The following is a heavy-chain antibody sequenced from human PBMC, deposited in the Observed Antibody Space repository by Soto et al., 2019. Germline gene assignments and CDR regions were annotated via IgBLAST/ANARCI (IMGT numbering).Heavy chain of an antibody. V-gene: IGHV3-48*01. D-gene: IGHD3-22*01. CDR3: ARDEGYYDSSGYSILNFDY. CDR1: GFIFSTYY. CDR2: ISSSGSTI. J-gene: IGHJ4*02. Sequence: PGGSLRLSCAASGFIFSTYYMNWVRQGPGKGLEWVSYISSSGSTIFYTDSVKGRFTISRDNAKNSLSLQMNILRGDDTAVYYCARDEGYYDSSGYSILNFDYWGQGILVTVSS.